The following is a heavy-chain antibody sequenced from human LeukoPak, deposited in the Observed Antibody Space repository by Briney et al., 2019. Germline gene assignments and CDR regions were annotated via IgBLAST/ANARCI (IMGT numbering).Heavy chain of an antibody. CDR1: GVSISSSNSY. J-gene: IGHJ4*02. CDR2: IYYSGNT. D-gene: IGHD3/OR15-3a*01. V-gene: IGHV4-39*01. Sequence: SETLSLTCTVSGVSISSSNSYWGWIRQPPGKGMEWIGSIYYSGNTYYNASLKSQVSISIDTSKNQFSLRLTSVTAADTAVYYCARQTGSGLFILPGGQGTLVTVSS. CDR3: ARQTGSGLFILP.